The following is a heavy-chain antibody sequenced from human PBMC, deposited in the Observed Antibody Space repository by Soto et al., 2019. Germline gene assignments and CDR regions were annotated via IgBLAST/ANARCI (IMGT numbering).Heavy chain of an antibody. Sequence: SVKVSCKASGGTFSSYAISWVRQAPGQGLEWMGGIIPIFGTANYAQKFQGRVTITADESTSTAYMELSSLRSEDTAVYYCATIDYVENNNWFDPWRQVTLVTVSS. V-gene: IGHV1-69*13. CDR1: GGTFSSYA. CDR2: IIPIFGTA. J-gene: IGHJ5*02. D-gene: IGHD4-17*01. CDR3: ATIDYVENNNWFDP.